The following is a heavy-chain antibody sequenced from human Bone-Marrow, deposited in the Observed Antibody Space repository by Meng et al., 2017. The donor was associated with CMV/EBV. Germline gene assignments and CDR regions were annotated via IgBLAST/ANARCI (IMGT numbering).Heavy chain of an antibody. V-gene: IGHV3-30*04. Sequence: GGSLRLSCAASGFTFSSYAMHWVRQAPGKGLEWVAVISYDGSNKYYADSVKGRFTISRDNSKNTLYLQMNSLRAEDTAVYYCAREGGKYYYDSSGIDYWGQGTLVTGSS. CDR3: AREGGKYYYDSSGIDY. CDR1: GFTFSSYA. D-gene: IGHD3-22*01. CDR2: ISYDGSNK. J-gene: IGHJ4*02.